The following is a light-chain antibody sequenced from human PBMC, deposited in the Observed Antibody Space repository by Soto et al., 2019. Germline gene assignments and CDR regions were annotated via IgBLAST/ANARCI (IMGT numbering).Light chain of an antibody. CDR1: QSVSIN. CDR2: GAF. CDR3: RQNNNWPLWT. V-gene: IGKV3-15*01. Sequence: EIVMTQSPATLSVSPGDRATLSCRASQSVSINLAWYQQKPGQAPRLLIYGAFTRATGVPARFSGSGSGTEFTLTISSMQSADFAVYYCRQNNNWPLWTFGQGTKVEIK. J-gene: IGKJ1*01.